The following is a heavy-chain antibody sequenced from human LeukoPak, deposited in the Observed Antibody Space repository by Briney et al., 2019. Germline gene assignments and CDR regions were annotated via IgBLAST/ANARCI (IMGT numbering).Heavy chain of an antibody. Sequence: GGSLRLSCAASGFTFSSYAMSWVRQAPGKGLEWVSAISGSGGSTYYADSVKGRFTISRDNSKNTLYLQMNSLRAEDTAVYYCANVPGNWNDVFDYWGQGTLVTVSS. CDR3: ANVPGNWNDVFDY. D-gene: IGHD1-1*01. CDR2: ISGSGGST. V-gene: IGHV3-23*01. J-gene: IGHJ4*02. CDR1: GFTFSSYA.